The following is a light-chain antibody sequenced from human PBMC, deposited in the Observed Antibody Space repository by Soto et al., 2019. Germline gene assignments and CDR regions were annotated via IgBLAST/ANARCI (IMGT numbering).Light chain of an antibody. CDR3: QQAYSFPWT. CDR2: AAS. Sequence: DIQMTQSPSSLSASAGDRVTITCRASQTINTFLNWYQQKPGKAPKLLIYAASSLQSGVPSTFSGSGSGTDFTLTISTLQPEDFRTYYCQQAYSFPWTFGQWTKVEI. V-gene: IGKV1-39*01. J-gene: IGKJ1*01. CDR1: QTINTF.